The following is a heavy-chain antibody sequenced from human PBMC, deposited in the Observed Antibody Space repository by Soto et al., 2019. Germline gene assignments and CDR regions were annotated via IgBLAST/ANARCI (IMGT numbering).Heavy chain of an antibody. CDR2: INDDGIST. V-gene: IGHV3-74*01. Sequence: PAWCLRLACASSRFTFSMYSMHWVRQVPGKGPEWVSRINDDGISTNYADSVKGRFTISRDNAKNTLYLQMNALRVEDTAVYYCTRGPRSTSTGTGAFWGQGTLVPGS. CDR3: TRGPRSTSTGTGAF. CDR1: RFTFSMYS. J-gene: IGHJ4*02. D-gene: IGHD1-1*01.